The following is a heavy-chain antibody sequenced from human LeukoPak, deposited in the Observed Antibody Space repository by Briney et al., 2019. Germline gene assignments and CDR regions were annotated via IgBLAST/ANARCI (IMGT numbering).Heavy chain of an antibody. CDR2: IYYSGST. J-gene: IGHJ1*01. V-gene: IGHV4-30-4*01. Sequence: PSQTLSLTCTVSGGSISSGDSSWSSIRQSPGKGLEWIGSIYYSGSTFYNPSHQSRITISLDTSKRQFSLELTSVTAADTAVYYCARSSSWYRDGGYFQHWGQGTLVTVSS. CDR1: GGSISSGDSS. D-gene: IGHD6-13*01. CDR3: ARSSSWYRDGGYFQH.